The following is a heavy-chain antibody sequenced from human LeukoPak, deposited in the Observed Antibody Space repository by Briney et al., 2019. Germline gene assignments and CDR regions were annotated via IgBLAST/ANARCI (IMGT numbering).Heavy chain of an antibody. J-gene: IGHJ4*02. CDR1: GGSISSYY. V-gene: IGHV4-59*01. CDR3: ARVVFDSSGYYYGTFDY. Sequence: SETLSLTCTVSGGSISSYYWSWIRQPPGKGLEWIGYIYYSGSTNYNPSLKSRVTISVDTSKNQFSLKLSSVTAADTAVYYCARVVFDSSGYYYGTFDYWGQGTLVTVSS. D-gene: IGHD3-22*01. CDR2: IYYSGST.